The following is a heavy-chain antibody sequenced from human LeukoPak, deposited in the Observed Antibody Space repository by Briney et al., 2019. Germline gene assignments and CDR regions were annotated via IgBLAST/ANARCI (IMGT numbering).Heavy chain of an antibody. D-gene: IGHD4-17*01. CDR3: ALYPTPELNTTTVTTDDY. J-gene: IGHJ4*02. Sequence: SETLSLTCTVSGGSISSSSYYWGWIRQPPGKGLEWIGSIYYSGSTYYNPSLKSRVTISVDTSKNQFSLKLSSVTAADTAVYYCALYPTPELNTTTVTTDDYWGQGTLVTVSS. V-gene: IGHV4-39*07. CDR1: GGSISSSSYY. CDR2: IYYSGST.